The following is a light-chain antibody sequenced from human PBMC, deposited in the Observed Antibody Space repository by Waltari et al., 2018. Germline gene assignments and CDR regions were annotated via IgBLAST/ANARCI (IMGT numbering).Light chain of an antibody. CDR1: QSVGKY. Sequence: EVVLTQSPGTLSFSPGERATLSCRASQSVGKYIVWYQQRPGQAPRLLIYAASTRATGIPDRFSGSGSGTDFSLTISRLEPEDFAVYYCQNHERLPATFGQGTKVEI. V-gene: IGKV3-20*01. CDR3: QNHERLPAT. J-gene: IGKJ1*01. CDR2: AAS.